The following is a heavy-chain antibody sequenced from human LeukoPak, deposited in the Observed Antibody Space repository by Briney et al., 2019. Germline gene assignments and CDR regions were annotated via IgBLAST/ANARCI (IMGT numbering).Heavy chain of an antibody. CDR2: ISGSGGST. V-gene: IGHV3-23*01. Sequence: GGSLRLSCAASGFTFSSYAMSWVRQAPGKGLEWVSAISGSGGSTYYADSVKGRFTISRDNSKNMLYLQMNSLRAEDTAVYYCAKSPVDSSGLPWGQGTLVTVSS. D-gene: IGHD6-25*01. J-gene: IGHJ5*02. CDR1: GFTFSSYA. CDR3: AKSPVDSSGLP.